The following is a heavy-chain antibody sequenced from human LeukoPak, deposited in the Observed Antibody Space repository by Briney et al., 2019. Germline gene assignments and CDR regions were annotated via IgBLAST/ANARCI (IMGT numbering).Heavy chain of an antibody. CDR2: ICSGSGGRT. Sequence: PGGSLRLSCATSGFAFSSYAMTWVRQAPGKGLEWISGICSGSGGRTSYADSVKGRFSISRDNSKDTLNLQMNSLRAEDTAIYYCVQSTAWYRSSWYLIYWGQGILVTVSS. CDR3: VQSTAWYRSSWYLIY. D-gene: IGHD6-13*01. V-gene: IGHV3-23*01. CDR1: GFAFSSYA. J-gene: IGHJ4*02.